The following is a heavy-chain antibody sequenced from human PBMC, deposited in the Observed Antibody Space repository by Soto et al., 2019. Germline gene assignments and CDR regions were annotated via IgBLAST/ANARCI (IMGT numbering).Heavy chain of an antibody. J-gene: IGHJ4*02. CDR3: AMDELRGYFSY. Sequence: QVQLVQSGAEVKKPGASVKVSCKASGYTFISYGISRVRQAPGQGLEWMGWISAYNGNTNYAEKFQGRVTMTTDTSTMTAYMELRSLRSDDTAVYYGAMDELRGYFSYWGQGTLVTVSS. CDR1: GYTFISYG. D-gene: IGHD1-7*01. V-gene: IGHV1-18*04. CDR2: ISAYNGNT.